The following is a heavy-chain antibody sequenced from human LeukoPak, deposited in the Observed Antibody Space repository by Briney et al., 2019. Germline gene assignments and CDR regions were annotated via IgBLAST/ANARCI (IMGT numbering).Heavy chain of an antibody. D-gene: IGHD2-2*01. CDR1: GGTFCIYA. V-gene: IGHV1-69*01. Sequence: GSSVKVSCTASGGTFCIYAISWVRQAPGQGLEWMGGIIPIFGTANYAQKFQGRVTITADETTSTAYMELSSLRSEDTAVYYCARDISGASRWGQGTLVTVSS. CDR3: ARDISGASR. J-gene: IGHJ4*02. CDR2: IIPIFGTA.